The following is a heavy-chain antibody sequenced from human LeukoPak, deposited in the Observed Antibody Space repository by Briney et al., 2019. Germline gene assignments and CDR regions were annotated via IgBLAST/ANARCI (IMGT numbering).Heavy chain of an antibody. Sequence: GRSLRLSCTASGFTFSTHSMHWVRHAPGKGPVWVSRINSDGSSTRYANSVTGRFTISRDNAKNTVYLQMNSLRAEDTAVYYCARETGYAFDIWGQGTMVTVSS. J-gene: IGHJ3*02. D-gene: IGHD2-15*01. V-gene: IGHV3-74*01. CDR3: ARETGYAFDI. CDR1: GFTFSTHS. CDR2: INSDGSST.